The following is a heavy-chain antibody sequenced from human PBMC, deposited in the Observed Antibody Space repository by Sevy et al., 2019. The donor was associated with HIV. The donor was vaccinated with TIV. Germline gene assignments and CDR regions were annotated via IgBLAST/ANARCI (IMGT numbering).Heavy chain of an antibody. J-gene: IGHJ4*02. V-gene: IGHV3-7*01. CDR2: IKGDGSDK. D-gene: IGHD3-16*01. Sequence: GGSLRLSCAASGFTFSANWMNWVRQAPGKGLEWVANIKGDGSDKHYVDSVEGRFTISRDNAKNLLYLQINSLRVEDTAVYYCAHETFGRFESWGQRTLVTDSS. CDR1: GFTFSANW. CDR3: AHETFGRFES.